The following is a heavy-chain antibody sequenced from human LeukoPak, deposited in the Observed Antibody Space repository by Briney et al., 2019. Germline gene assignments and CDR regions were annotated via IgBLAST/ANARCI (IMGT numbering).Heavy chain of an antibody. CDR3: AKVWGDPVAAGAFDI. D-gene: IGHD6-19*01. J-gene: IGHJ3*02. CDR2: IRYDGSNK. V-gene: IGHV3-30*02. Sequence: GGSLRLSCAASGFTFSSYGMHWVCQAPGKGLEWVAFIRYDGSNKYYADSVKGRFTISRDNSKNTLYLQMNSLRAEDTAVYYCAKVWGDPVAAGAFDIWGQGTMVTVSS. CDR1: GFTFSSYG.